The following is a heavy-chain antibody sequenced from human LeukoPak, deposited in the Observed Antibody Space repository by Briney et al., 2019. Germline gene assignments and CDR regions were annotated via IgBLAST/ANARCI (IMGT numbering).Heavy chain of an antibody. CDR2: MNPNSGNT. V-gene: IGHV1-8*01. CDR3: AKGTVRIVVVPAAKAALGMDV. CDR1: GYTFTSYD. J-gene: IGHJ6*02. Sequence: ASVKVSCKASGYTFTSYDINWVRQATGQGLEWMGWMNPNSGNTGYAQKFQGRVTMTRNTSISTAYMELSSLRAEDTAVYYCAKGTVRIVVVPAAKAALGMDVWGQGTTVTVSS. D-gene: IGHD2-2*01.